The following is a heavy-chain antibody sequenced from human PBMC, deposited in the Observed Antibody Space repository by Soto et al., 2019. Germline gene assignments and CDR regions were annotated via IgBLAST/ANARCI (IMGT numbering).Heavy chain of an antibody. CDR3: AKVSRKGSAIDFDY. CDR2: VNPNNGDT. V-gene: IGHV1-8*01. D-gene: IGHD3-10*01. J-gene: IGHJ4*02. CDR1: GYTFSNYD. Sequence: QVQLVQSGAELKKPGASVKVSCKASGYTFSNYDMNWVRXATGQGPEWIGWVNPNNGDTGYAQKFQGRVTLTTDIXXTTXXXXXXXXXXEDTAIYYCAKVSRKGSAIDFDYWGQGTLITVSS.